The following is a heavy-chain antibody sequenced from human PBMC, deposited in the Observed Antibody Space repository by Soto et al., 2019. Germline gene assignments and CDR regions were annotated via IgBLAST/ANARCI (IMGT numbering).Heavy chain of an antibody. V-gene: IGHV5-10-1*01. J-gene: IGHJ6*02. CDR1: GYSFTSYW. D-gene: IGHD4-4*01. Sequence: PGESLKISCKGSGYSFTSYWISWVRQMPGKGLEWMGRIDPSDSYTNYSPSFQGHVTISADKSISTAYLQWSSLKASDTAMYYCARLGYSNYFPRFIYYYYGMDVWGQGTTVTVSS. CDR2: IDPSDSYT. CDR3: ARLGYSNYFPRFIYYYYGMDV.